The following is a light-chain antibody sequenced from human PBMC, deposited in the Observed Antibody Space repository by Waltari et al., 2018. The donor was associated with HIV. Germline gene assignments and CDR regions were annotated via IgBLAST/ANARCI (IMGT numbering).Light chain of an antibody. J-gene: IGKJ3*01. V-gene: IGKV3-15*01. Sequence: EIVMTQSPATLSVSPGERATLSCRASQSVSSNLAWYQQKPGQAPRLLIYGASTRATGIPVRFSGSGSGTEFTLTISSLQSEDFAVYYCQQYNNWLLFTFGPGTKVDIK. CDR2: GAS. CDR1: QSVSSN. CDR3: QQYNNWLLFT.